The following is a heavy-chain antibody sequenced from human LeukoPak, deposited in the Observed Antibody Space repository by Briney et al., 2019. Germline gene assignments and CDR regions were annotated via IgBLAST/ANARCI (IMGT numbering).Heavy chain of an antibody. D-gene: IGHD3-22*01. CDR3: ARDLGYYYDSSGYPGY. CDR2: IWYDGSNK. Sequence: PGRSLRLSCAASGFTFSSYGMHWVRQAPGKGLEWVAVIWYDGSNKYYADSVKGRFTISRDNSKNTLYLQMNSLRAEDTAVYYCARDLGYYYDSSGYPGYWGQGTLVTVSS. V-gene: IGHV3-33*01. CDR1: GFTFSSYG. J-gene: IGHJ4*02.